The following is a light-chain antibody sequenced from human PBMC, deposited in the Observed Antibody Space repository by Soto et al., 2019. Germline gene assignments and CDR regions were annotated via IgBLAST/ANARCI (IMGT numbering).Light chain of an antibody. CDR3: SSYTSGSTRVV. J-gene: IGLJ2*01. CDR2: DVS. V-gene: IGLV2-14*03. Sequence: QSALTRPASVSGSPGQSITVSCTGTRSDVGGYHYVSWYQQHPGKALKVMIYDVSKRPSGISNRFSGSKSGNTASLTISGLQIEDEADYYCSSYTSGSTRVVFGGGTKLTLL. CDR1: RSDVGGYHY.